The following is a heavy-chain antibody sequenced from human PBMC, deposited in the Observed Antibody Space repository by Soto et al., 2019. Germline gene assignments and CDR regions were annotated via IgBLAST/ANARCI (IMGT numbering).Heavy chain of an antibody. CDR2: TYYRSKWYN. CDR1: GDSVSSNSAA. J-gene: IGHJ6*02. CDR3: ARDNPATILDYSYGLDV. D-gene: IGHD5-12*01. V-gene: IGHV6-1*01. Sequence: SQTLSLTCAISGDSVSSNSAAWNWIRQSPSRGLEWLGRTYYRSKWYNDYAVSVKSRITINPDTSKNQFSVQLNSVTPEDTAVYYCARDNPATILDYSYGLDVWGQGTTVTVS.